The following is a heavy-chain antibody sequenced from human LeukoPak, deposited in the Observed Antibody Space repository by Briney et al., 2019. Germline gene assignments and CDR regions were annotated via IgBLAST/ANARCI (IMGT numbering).Heavy chain of an antibody. CDR1: GGSSSISSYY. CDR2: VYYNGRT. Sequence: SETLSLTCTVSGGSSSISSYYWGWIRQAPGKGLEWIGSVYYNGRTYYTPSLESRVTMSVDTSKNHFSLKLTSVTAADTAVYFCARGIYEYQLLSWFDLWGQGIPVTVSS. J-gene: IGHJ5*02. CDR3: ARGIYEYQLLSWFDL. V-gene: IGHV4-39*07. D-gene: IGHD2-2*01.